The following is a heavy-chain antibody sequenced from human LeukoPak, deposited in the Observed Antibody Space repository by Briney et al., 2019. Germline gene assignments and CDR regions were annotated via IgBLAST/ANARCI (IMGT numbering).Heavy chain of an antibody. Sequence: GASVKVSCKASGGTFSSYAISWVRQAPGQGLEWMGGIIPIFGTANYAQKFQGRVTITADESTSTAYMELSSLRSEDTAVYYCARVIAAAGTQYFDYWGQGTLVTVSS. CDR1: GGTFSSYA. J-gene: IGHJ4*02. D-gene: IGHD6-13*01. CDR2: IIPIFGTA. V-gene: IGHV1-69*13. CDR3: ARVIAAAGTQYFDY.